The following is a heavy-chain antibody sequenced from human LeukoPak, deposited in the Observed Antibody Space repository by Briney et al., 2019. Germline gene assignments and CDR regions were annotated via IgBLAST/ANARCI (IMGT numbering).Heavy chain of an antibody. CDR3: ARVSIFGVVIPPDY. D-gene: IGHD3-3*02. CDR1: GFTVSSNY. Sequence: GGSLRLSCAASGFTVSSNYMSWARQAPGKGLEWVSVIYSGGSTYYADSVKGRFTISRDNSKNTLYLQMNSLRAEDTAVYYCARVSIFGVVIPPDYWGQGTLVTVSS. J-gene: IGHJ4*02. V-gene: IGHV3-53*05. CDR2: IYSGGST.